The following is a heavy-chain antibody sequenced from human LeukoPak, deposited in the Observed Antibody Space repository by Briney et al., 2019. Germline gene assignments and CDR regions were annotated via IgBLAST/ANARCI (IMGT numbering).Heavy chain of an antibody. CDR1: GYTFTSYD. J-gene: IGHJ4*02. Sequence: GASVKVSCKASGYTFTSYDINWVRQATGQGLEWMGWMNPNSGNTGYAQKFQGRVTMTRNTSISTAYMELSSLTSEDTAVYYCARGRGYYDSSGYYFGYWGQGTLVTVSS. V-gene: IGHV1-8*01. CDR2: MNPNSGNT. D-gene: IGHD3-22*01. CDR3: ARGRGYYDSSGYYFGY.